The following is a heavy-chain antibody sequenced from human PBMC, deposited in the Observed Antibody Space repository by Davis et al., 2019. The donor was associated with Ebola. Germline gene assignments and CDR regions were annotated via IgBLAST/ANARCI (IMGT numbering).Heavy chain of an antibody. Sequence: ASVKVSCKASGYTFTGHYMHWVRQAPGQGLEWMGWINPNSGGTNYAQKFQGWVTMTRDTSISTAYMELSRLRSDDTAVYYCARDGGQLLGYRDYYGMDVWGQGTTVTVSS. CDR3: ARDGGQLLGYRDYYGMDV. D-gene: IGHD2-2*01. CDR1: GYTFTGHY. CDR2: INPNSGGT. J-gene: IGHJ6*02. V-gene: IGHV1-2*04.